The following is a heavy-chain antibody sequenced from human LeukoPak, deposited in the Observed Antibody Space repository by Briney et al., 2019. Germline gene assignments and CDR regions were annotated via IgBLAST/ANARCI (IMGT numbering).Heavy chain of an antibody. D-gene: IGHD2-2*01. CDR3: ARIYVVVVPGQGSFDI. CDR2: IKQDGSEK. V-gene: IGHV3-7*03. Sequence: GGSLRLSCAASGFTFSSYWMSWVRQAPGKGLEWVANIKQDGSEKYYVDSVKGRFTISTDKSKSTVYLQMNSLRVEETAVYYCARIYVVVVPGQGSFDIWGQGTVVTVSS. CDR1: GFTFSSYW. J-gene: IGHJ3*02.